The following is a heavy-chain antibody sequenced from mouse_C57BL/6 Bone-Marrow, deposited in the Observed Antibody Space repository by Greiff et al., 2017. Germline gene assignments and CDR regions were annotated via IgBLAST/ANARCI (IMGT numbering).Heavy chain of an antibody. CDR2: IYPGDGDT. J-gene: IGHJ4*01. V-gene: IGHV1-80*01. D-gene: IGHD2-1*01. CDR1: GYAFSSYW. CDR3: ASGNYVWYAMDY. Sequence: VQLQQSGAELVKPGASVKISCKASGYAFSSYWMNWVKQRPGKGLEWIGQIYPGDGDTNYNGKFKGKATLTADKSSSTAYMQLSSLTSEDSAVYFCASGNYVWYAMDYWGQGTSVTVSS.